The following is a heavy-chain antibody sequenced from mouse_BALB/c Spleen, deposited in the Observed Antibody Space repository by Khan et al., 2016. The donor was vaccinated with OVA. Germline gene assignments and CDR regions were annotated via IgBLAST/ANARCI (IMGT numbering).Heavy chain of an antibody. Sequence: QLEESGPGLVKPSQSLSLTCTVTGYSITSDYAWNWIRQFPGNKLEWMGFISYSGNTNYNPSLKSRISITRDTSKNQFFLQLNSVTTEDTARYYCARVYGGDFDYWGKGTTLTVSS. J-gene: IGHJ2*01. D-gene: IGHD1-1*01. CDR3: ARVYGGDFDY. CDR1: GYSITSDYA. CDR2: ISYSGNT. V-gene: IGHV3-2*02.